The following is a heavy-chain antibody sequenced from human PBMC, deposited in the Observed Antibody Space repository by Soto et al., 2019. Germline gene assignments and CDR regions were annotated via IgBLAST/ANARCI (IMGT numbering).Heavy chain of an antibody. V-gene: IGHV1-69*04. CDR1: GCTFSSYA. CDR3: ARVLEVAGTRGWFDP. CDR2: IIPILGIA. Sequence: SVKVACKASGCTFSSYAISWVRQAPGQGLEWMGRIIPILGIANYAQKFQGRVTITADKSTSTAYMELSSLRSEDTAVYYCARVLEVAGTRGWFDPWGHGTLVTVSS. J-gene: IGHJ5*02. D-gene: IGHD6-19*01.